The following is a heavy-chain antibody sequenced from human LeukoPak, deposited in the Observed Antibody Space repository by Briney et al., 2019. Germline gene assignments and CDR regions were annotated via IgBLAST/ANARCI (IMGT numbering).Heavy chain of an antibody. D-gene: IGHD1-26*01. J-gene: IGHJ3*02. CDR1: GFTFSSYS. CDR3: AGATDPWGLPSDAFDI. Sequence: PGGSLRLSCAASGFTFSSYSMNSVRQAPGKGLEWVSSISSSSSYIYYTDSVKGRFTISRDNAKNSLYLQMNSLRAEDTAVYYCAGATDPWGLPSDAFDIWGQGTKVTVSS. CDR2: ISSSSSYI. V-gene: IGHV3-21*01.